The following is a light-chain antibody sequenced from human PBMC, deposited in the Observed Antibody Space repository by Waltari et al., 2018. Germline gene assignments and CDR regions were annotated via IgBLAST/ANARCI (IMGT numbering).Light chain of an antibody. CDR1: SSDVGGYNC. CDR2: DVS. J-gene: IGLJ2*01. CDR3: TSYAGSNSVL. V-gene: IGLV2-8*01. Sequence: QSALTQPPSASGSPGQSVTISCTGTSSDVGGYNCVSWYQQHPGKAPKLMIYDVSKRPAGVPARFSGSKSGTTAYLPVSGLQAEDEADYPCTSYAGSNSVLFGAGTKLTVL.